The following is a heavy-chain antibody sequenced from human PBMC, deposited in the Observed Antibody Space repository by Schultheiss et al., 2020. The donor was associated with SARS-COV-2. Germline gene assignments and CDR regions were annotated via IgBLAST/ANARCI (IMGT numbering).Heavy chain of an antibody. D-gene: IGHD3-22*01. Sequence: GGSLRLSCAASGFTFSSYGMHWVRQAPGKGLEWVAVIWYDGSNKYYADSVKGRFTISRDNAKNSLYLQMNSLRDEDTAVYYCARARPTYYYDSSGPIGDGDFDYWGQGTQVTVSS. V-gene: IGHV3-33*01. CDR2: IWYDGSNK. CDR3: ARARPTYYYDSSGPIGDGDFDY. CDR1: GFTFSSYG. J-gene: IGHJ4*02.